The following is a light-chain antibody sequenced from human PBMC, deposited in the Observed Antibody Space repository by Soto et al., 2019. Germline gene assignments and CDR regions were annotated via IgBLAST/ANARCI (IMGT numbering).Light chain of an antibody. J-gene: IGKJ4*01. V-gene: IGKV3-15*01. CDR2: GAS. Sequence: EIVMTQSPATLSVSPGERATLSCRASQSVRSSFLAWYQQKPGQAPSLLIYGASTRATAIPARFSGSGSGTEFTLTINSLQSEDFAVYYCQQYSNWPLTFGGGTKVDIK. CDR1: QSVRSSF. CDR3: QQYSNWPLT.